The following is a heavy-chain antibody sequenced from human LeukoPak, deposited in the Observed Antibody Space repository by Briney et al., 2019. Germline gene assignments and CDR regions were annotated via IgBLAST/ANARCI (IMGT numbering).Heavy chain of an antibody. V-gene: IGHV4-34*01. Sequence: SETLSLTCAVYGGSFSGYYWSWIRQLPGKGLEWIGEINHSGSTNYNPSLKSRVTISVDTSKNQFSLKLSSVTAADTAVYYCARDGRGLDYWGQGTLVTVSS. J-gene: IGHJ4*02. CDR2: INHSGST. CDR1: GGSFSGYY. D-gene: IGHD3-10*01. CDR3: ARDGRGLDY.